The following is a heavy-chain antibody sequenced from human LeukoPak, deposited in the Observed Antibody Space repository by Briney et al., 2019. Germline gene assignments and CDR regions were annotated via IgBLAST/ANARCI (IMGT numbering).Heavy chain of an antibody. D-gene: IGHD2-15*01. CDR1: GFTFSDFG. CDR3: AKSIVAATTLDAFGI. Sequence: PGGSLRLSCTASGFTFSDFGMHWVRQAPGKGLEWVAFIRYDGSDKYYADSVKGRFTISRDNSKNTLYLQMNSLRAEDTAVYYCAKSIVAATTLDAFGIWGQGTMVTVSS. V-gene: IGHV3-30*02. J-gene: IGHJ3*02. CDR2: IRYDGSDK.